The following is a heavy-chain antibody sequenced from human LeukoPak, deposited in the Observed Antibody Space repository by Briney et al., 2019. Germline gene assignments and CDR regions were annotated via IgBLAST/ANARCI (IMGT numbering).Heavy chain of an antibody. J-gene: IGHJ5*02. CDR1: GFTLRYYG. CDR3: ARDVDTRGHYSRFDP. V-gene: IGHV3-33*01. CDR2: VWSGEGEP. D-gene: IGHD3-22*01. Sequence: GGSLRLSCAASGFTLRYYGMHWVRQAPGKGLEWVAVVWSGEGEPYYADSVKGRFTISRDNTKNTVHLQMNSLRAEDTAVFYCARDVDTRGHYSRFDPWGQGTLVTVSS.